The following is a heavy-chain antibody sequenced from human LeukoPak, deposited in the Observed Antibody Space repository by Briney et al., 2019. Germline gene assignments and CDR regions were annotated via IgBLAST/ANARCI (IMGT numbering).Heavy chain of an antibody. J-gene: IGHJ4*02. Sequence: GGSLRLSCAASGFPFSSYSMTWVRQAPGKGLEWVANIKPDGTTKFYVDSVKGRFAISRGNAKNSLYLQMNSLRAEDTAVYYCARGLYYDSSGLPLLWGQGTLVTVSS. D-gene: IGHD3-22*01. CDR2: IKPDGTTK. CDR1: GFPFSSYS. V-gene: IGHV3-7*03. CDR3: ARGLYYDSSGLPLL.